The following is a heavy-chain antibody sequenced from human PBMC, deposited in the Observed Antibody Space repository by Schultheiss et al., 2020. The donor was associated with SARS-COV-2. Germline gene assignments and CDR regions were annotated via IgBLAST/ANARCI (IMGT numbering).Heavy chain of an antibody. CDR3: AREGLGYGMDV. CDR1: NYTFSSYG. D-gene: IGHD3-22*01. V-gene: IGHV1-18*04. CDR2: ISASGGDT. J-gene: IGHJ6*02. Sequence: ASVKVSCKASNYTFSSYGMSWVRQAPGQGLEWMGWISASGGDTNYAQKFQGRVTMTRNTSISTAYMQLSSLRSEDTAVYYCAREGLGYGMDVWGQGTTVTVSS.